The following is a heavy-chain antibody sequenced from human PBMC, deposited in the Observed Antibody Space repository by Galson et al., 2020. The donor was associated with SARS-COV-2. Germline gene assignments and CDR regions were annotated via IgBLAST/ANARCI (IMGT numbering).Heavy chain of an antibody. CDR3: ARGSLTIVVVTAGFDL. CDR2: IYYSGST. Sequence: SETLSLTCTVSGGSISSGGYYWSWIRQHPGKGLEWIGYIYYSGSTYYNPSLKSRVTISVDTSKNQFSLKLSSVTAADTAVYYCARGSLTIVVVTAGFDLWGRGTLVTVSS. V-gene: IGHV4-31*03. J-gene: IGHJ2*01. D-gene: IGHD2-21*02. CDR1: GGSISSGGYY.